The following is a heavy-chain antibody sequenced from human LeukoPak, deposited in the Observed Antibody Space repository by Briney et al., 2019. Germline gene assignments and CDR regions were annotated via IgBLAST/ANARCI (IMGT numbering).Heavy chain of an antibody. CDR1: GGSISSSSYC. V-gene: IGHV4-39*01. J-gene: IGHJ4*02. CDR2: IYYSGST. Sequence: MTSETLSLTCTVSGGSISSSSYCWGWIRQPPGKGLEWIGSIYYSGSTYYNPSLKSRVTISVDTSKNQFSLKLSSVTAADTAVYYCARLEPFDYWGQGTLVTVSS. D-gene: IGHD3-3*01. CDR3: ARLEPFDY.